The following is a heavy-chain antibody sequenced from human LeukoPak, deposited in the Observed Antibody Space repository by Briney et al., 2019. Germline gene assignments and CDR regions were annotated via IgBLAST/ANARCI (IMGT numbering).Heavy chain of an antibody. CDR3: ARDGMLCSSTSCYRISDY. V-gene: IGHV1-18*01. Sequence: ASVKVSCKASGYTFTSYGISWVRQAPGQGLEWMGWISAYNGNTNYAQKLQGRVTMTTDTSTSTAYMELRSLRSDDTAVYYCARDGMLCSSTSCYRISDYWGQGTLVTVSS. J-gene: IGHJ4*02. CDR2: ISAYNGNT. D-gene: IGHD2-2*02. CDR1: GYTFTSYG.